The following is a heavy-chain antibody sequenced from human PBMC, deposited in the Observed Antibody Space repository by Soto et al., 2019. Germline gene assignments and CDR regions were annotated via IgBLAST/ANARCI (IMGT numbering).Heavy chain of an antibody. Sequence: GGSLRLSCAASGFTFSSYAMSWVRQAPGKGLEWVSAISGSGGSTYYADSVKGRFTISRDNSKNTLYLQMNSLRAEDTAVYYCAKVFGVVVPAASYYFDYWGQGTLVTVSS. CDR3: AKVFGVVVPAASYYFDY. CDR2: ISGSGGST. V-gene: IGHV3-23*01. CDR1: GFTFSSYA. J-gene: IGHJ4*02. D-gene: IGHD2-2*01.